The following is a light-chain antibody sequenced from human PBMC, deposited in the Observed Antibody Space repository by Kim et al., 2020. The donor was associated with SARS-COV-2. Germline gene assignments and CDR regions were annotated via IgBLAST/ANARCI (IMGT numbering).Light chain of an antibody. CDR3: QQSYSTPPT. V-gene: IGKV1-39*01. Sequence: ASVGDRVTITCRASQSISSYLNWYQQKPGKAPKLLIYAESSLQSGVPSRFSGSGSGTDFTLTISSLQPEDFATYYCQQSYSTPPTFGGGTKVDIK. CDR1: QSISSY. CDR2: AES. J-gene: IGKJ4*01.